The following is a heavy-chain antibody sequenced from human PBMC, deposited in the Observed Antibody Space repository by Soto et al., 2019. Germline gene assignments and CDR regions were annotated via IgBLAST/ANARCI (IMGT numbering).Heavy chain of an antibody. CDR1: GGTFSSYA. CDR2: IIPIFGTA. D-gene: IGHD5-12*01. Sequence: ASVKVSCKASGGTFSSYAISWVRQPPGQGLEWMGGIIPIFGTANYAQKFQGRVTITADESTSTAYMELSSLRSEDTAVYYCARALIVATTNYYYGMDVWGQGTTVTVSS. V-gene: IGHV1-69*13. J-gene: IGHJ6*02. CDR3: ARALIVATTNYYYGMDV.